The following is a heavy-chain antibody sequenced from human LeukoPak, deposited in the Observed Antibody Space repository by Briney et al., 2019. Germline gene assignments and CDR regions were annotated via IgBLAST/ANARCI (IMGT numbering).Heavy chain of an antibody. V-gene: IGHV1-69*04. D-gene: IGHD5-24*01. CDR2: IIPILGIA. J-gene: IGHJ3*02. CDR1: GGTFSSYA. CDR3: ARDERDGYKSGAFDI. Sequence: SVKVSCKASGGTFSSYAISWVRQAPGQGLEWMGRIIPILGIANYAQKFQGRVTITTDKSTSTAYMELSSLRSEDTAVYYCARDERDGYKSGAFDIWGQGTMVTVSS.